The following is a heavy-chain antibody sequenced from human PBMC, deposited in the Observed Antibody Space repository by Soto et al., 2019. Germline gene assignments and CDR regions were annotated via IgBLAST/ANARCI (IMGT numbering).Heavy chain of an antibody. Sequence: TLSLPCTLSTYSMTSDGYYWTWLVHLRGKGLEWIGYIYYSGGTQFNPSLKRRVSMSVDTSKNQFSLRLSSVTAADTAVYYCATLLGSHQHYYFGIDVWGQGTTVTVS. J-gene: IGHJ6*02. CDR1: TYSMTSDGYY. V-gene: IGHV4-31*03. CDR2: IYYSGGT. D-gene: IGHD2-2*01. CDR3: ATLLGSHQHYYFGIDV.